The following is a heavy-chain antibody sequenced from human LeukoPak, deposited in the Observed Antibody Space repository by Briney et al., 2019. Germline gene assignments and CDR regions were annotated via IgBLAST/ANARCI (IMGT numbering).Heavy chain of an antibody. CDR3: ARDKSGNSGWYSYFDY. V-gene: IGHV4-39*02. CDR1: GDSISSSSYY. CDR2: IYYSGST. D-gene: IGHD6-19*01. Sequence: SETLSLTCTVSGDSISSSSYYWGWIRQPPGKGLEWIGSIYYSGSTYYNPSLKSRVTISVDTSKNQFSLKLSSVTAADTAVYYCARDKSGNSGWYSYFDYWGQGTLVTVSS. J-gene: IGHJ4*02.